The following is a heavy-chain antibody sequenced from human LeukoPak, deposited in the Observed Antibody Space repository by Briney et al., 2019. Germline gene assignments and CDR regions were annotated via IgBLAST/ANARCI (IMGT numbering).Heavy chain of an antibody. Sequence: HPGGSLRLSCAASGFTFSSYWMSWVRQAPGKGLEWVAVISYDGSNKYYADSVKGRFTISRDNSKNTLYLQMNSLRAEDTAVYYCAREPQGYSSSPRRWGQGTLVTVSS. CDR3: AREPQGYSSSPRR. D-gene: IGHD6-13*01. J-gene: IGHJ4*02. V-gene: IGHV3-30*14. CDR1: GFTFSSYW. CDR2: ISYDGSNK.